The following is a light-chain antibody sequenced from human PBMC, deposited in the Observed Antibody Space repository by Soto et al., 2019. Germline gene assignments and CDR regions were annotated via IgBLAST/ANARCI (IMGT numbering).Light chain of an antibody. CDR1: SSDVGKYNL. J-gene: IGLJ2*01. CDR2: EDS. Sequence: QSVLTQPASVSGSPGQSITISCTGSSSDVGKYNLVSWYQWHPGKAPKLMIYEDSQRPSGVSNRFSGSKSGNTASLTISGLQAEDEDEYYCCSYAGSDIFVVFGGGTKLTVL. V-gene: IGLV2-23*02. CDR3: CSYAGSDIFVV.